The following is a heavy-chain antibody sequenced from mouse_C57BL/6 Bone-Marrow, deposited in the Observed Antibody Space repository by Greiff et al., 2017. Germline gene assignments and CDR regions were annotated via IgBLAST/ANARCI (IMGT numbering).Heavy chain of an antibody. CDR1: GYTFTSYW. D-gene: IGHD1-1*01. J-gene: IGHJ3*01. CDR3: SREYGGSAFAY. Sequence: VQLQQSGAELAKPGASVKLSCKASGYTFTSYWMHWVKQRPGQGLEWIGYINPSSGYTKYNQKFKDKATLTADKSSSTAYMQLSNLTYEDSADCYCSREYGGSAFAYWGQGTLVTVSA. CDR2: INPSSGYT. V-gene: IGHV1-7*01.